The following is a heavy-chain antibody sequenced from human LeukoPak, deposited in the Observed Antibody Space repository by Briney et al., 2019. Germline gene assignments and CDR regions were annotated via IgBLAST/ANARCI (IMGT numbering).Heavy chain of an antibody. CDR1: GGTFSSYA. J-gene: IGHJ4*02. CDR3: ARGRYYDSSGYPHFDY. CDR2: IIPIFGTA. Sequence: SVTVSCTASGGTFSSYAISWVRQAPGQGLEWMGGIIPIFGTANYAQKFQGRVTITADESTSTAYMELSSLRSEDTAVYYCARGRYYDSSGYPHFDYWGQGTLVTVSS. V-gene: IGHV1-69*13. D-gene: IGHD3-22*01.